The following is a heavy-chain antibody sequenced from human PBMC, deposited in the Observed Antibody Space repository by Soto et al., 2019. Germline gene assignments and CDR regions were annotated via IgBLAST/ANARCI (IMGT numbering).Heavy chain of an antibody. D-gene: IGHD6-6*01. CDR1: GYTFTSYD. CDR2: MNPNSGNT. CDR3: ARRGQLATYNWFDP. V-gene: IGHV1-8*01. J-gene: IGHJ5*02. Sequence: QVQLVQSGAEVKKPWASVKVSCKASGYTFTSYDINWVRQATGQGLEWMGWMNPNSGNTGYAQKFQGRVTMTRNTSISTAYMELSSLRSEDTAVYYCARRGQLATYNWFDPWGQGTLVTVSS.